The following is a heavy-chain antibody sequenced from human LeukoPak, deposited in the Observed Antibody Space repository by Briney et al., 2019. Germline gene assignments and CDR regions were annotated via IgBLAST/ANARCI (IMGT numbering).Heavy chain of an antibody. Sequence: ASVKVSCKASGYTFTGYYMHWVRQAPGQGLEWMGWINPNSGGTNYAQKFQGRVTMTRDTSISTAYMELSRLRSDDTAVYYCASVRAYYYDSSGHTFGYWGQGTLVTVSS. CDR1: GYTFTGYY. CDR2: INPNSGGT. CDR3: ASVRAYYYDSSGHTFGY. D-gene: IGHD3-22*01. J-gene: IGHJ4*02. V-gene: IGHV1-2*02.